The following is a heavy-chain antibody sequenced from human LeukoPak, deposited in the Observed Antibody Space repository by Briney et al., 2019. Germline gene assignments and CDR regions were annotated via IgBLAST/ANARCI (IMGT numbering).Heavy chain of an antibody. CDR3: AATLLRASTYMDV. V-gene: IGHV3-23*01. D-gene: IGHD1-1*01. CDR1: GLTLSSYA. CDR2: ISGSGGST. Sequence: GGSLRLSCAASGLTLSSYAMSWVRQAPGKGLEWVSGISGSGGSTYYADSVKGRFTISRDNSKNTLYLQMNSLRAEDTARYYCAATLLRASTYMDVWGKGTTVTVSS. J-gene: IGHJ6*03.